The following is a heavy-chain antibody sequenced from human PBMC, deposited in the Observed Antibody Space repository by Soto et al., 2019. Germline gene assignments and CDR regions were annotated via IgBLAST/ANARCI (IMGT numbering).Heavy chain of an antibody. D-gene: IGHD3-10*01. CDR1: GDSVSSNSAA. Sequence: SQTLSLTCAISGDSVSSNSAAWNWIRQPPSRGLEWLGRAYYRSKWYNDYAVSVKSRITINPDTSKNQFSLQLNSVTPEDTAVYYCARAVRVRGVIILDAFDIWGQGTMVTVSS. CDR2: AYYRSKWYN. V-gene: IGHV6-1*01. CDR3: ARAVRVRGVIILDAFDI. J-gene: IGHJ3*02.